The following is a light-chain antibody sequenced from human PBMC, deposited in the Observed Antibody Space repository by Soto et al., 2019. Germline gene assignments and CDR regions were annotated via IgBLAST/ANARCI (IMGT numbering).Light chain of an antibody. CDR3: QQSFTTWT. CDR2: AAS. Sequence: DIHRTPSPSSLSASVCHRVPITCRASQSVGNFLNWYQQKPGLPPKYLIYAASNLQSGVPSRFSGSGSGTDFTLTISNLQPEDFATYYCQQSFTTWTVGQGTKVDTK. V-gene: IGKV1-39*01. J-gene: IGKJ1*01. CDR1: QSVGNF.